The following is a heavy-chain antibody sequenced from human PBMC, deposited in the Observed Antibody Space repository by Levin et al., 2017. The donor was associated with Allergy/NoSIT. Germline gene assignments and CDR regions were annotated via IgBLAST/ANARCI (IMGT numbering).Heavy chain of an antibody. D-gene: IGHD3-10*01. J-gene: IGHJ4*02. CDR3: ARDFHGSGSYYIDY. V-gene: IGHV1-46*01. Sequence: ASVKVSCKASGYTFTTYFIHWVRQAPGQGLEWMGRINPSGGSTNYAQKFQGRVTMTRDTSTSTVYMELSSLRSEDTAVYYCARDFHGSGSYYIDYWGQGTLVTVSS. CDR2: INPSGGST. CDR1: GYTFTTYF.